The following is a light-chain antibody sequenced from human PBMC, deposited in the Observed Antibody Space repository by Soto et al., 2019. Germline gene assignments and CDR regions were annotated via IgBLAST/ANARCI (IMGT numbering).Light chain of an antibody. J-gene: IGKJ5*01. CDR3: QQSYSTPPMT. CDR1: QNVGRY. CDR2: AAS. V-gene: IGKV1-39*01. Sequence: DIQMTQSPSSLSAYVGDRVTITCRASQNVGRYFNWYQQKPGKAPQLLIYAASTLQSGVPSRFSGSGSGTDFTLTISSLQPEDSATYYCQQSYSTPPMTFGQGTRLDIK.